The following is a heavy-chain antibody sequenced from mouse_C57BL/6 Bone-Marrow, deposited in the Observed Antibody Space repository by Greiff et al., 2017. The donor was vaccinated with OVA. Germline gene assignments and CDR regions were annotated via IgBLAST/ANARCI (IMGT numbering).Heavy chain of an antibody. Sequence: QVQLQQPGAELVMPGASVKLSCKASGYTFTSYWMPWVRQRPGQGLEWIGEIDPSDSYTNYNQKFKGKSTMTVDKSSSTAYMQLSSLTSEDSAVYYCARERNSAWFAYWGQGTLVTVSA. J-gene: IGHJ3*01. CDR1: GYTFTSYW. CDR2: IDPSDSYT. D-gene: IGHD2-1*01. V-gene: IGHV1-69*01. CDR3: ARERNSAWFAY.